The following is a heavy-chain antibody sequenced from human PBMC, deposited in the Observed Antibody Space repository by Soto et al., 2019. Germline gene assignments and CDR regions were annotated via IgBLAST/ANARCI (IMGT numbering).Heavy chain of an antibody. Sequence: QVQLVQSGAEVKKSGASVKVSCKASGYTFTSHDVNWVLQATGQGLEWMGWMNHNSGNTGYAQKFQGRVTMTRNTSISTAYMELSSLRSEDTAVYYCARWDYGVYARFDYWGQGTLVTVSS. V-gene: IGHV1-8*01. CDR3: ARWDYGVYARFDY. CDR2: MNHNSGNT. CDR1: GYTFTSHD. J-gene: IGHJ4*01. D-gene: IGHD4-17*01.